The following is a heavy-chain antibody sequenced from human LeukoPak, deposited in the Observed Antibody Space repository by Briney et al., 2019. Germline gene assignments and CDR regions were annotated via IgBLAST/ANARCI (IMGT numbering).Heavy chain of an antibody. CDR2: IYYSGST. V-gene: IGHV4-59*08. CDR3: ARGSSGSYYNGGIWFDP. Sequence: SETLSLTCTVSGGSISSYYWSWIRQPPGKGLEWIGYIYYSGSTNYNSSLKSRVTISVDTSKNQFSLKLSSVTAADTAVYYCARGSSGSYYNGGIWFDPWGQGTLVTVSS. D-gene: IGHD3-10*01. J-gene: IGHJ5*02. CDR1: GGSISSYY.